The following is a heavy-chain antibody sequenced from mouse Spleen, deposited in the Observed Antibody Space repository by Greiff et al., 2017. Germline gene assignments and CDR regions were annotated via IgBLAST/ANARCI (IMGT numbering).Heavy chain of an antibody. CDR2: INPSNGGT. J-gene: IGHJ4*01. Sequence: PGQGLEWIGNINPSNGGTNYNEKFKSKATLTVDKSSSTAYMQLSSLTSEDSAVYYCARDALDAMDYWGQGTSVTVSS. CDR3: ARDALDAMDY. V-gene: IGHV1-53*01.